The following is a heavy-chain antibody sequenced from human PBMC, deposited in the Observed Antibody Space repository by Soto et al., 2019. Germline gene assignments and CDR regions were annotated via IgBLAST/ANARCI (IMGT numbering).Heavy chain of an antibody. D-gene: IGHD2-21*02. Sequence: PGEPLKISCKGAGYTFTAYWIGWVRQMPGKGLEWMGIIYPGDSDTRYSPSFQGQVTISADKSISSAYLQWSSLKASDTAIYYCARRSTASMAGMDVWGQGTTVTVS. CDR3: ARRSTASMAGMDV. J-gene: IGHJ6*02. CDR2: IYPGDSDT. CDR1: GYTFTAYW. V-gene: IGHV5-51*01.